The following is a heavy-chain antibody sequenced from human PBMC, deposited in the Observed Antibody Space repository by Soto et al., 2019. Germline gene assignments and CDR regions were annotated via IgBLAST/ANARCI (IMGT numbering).Heavy chain of an antibody. J-gene: IGHJ4*02. Sequence: PGGSPRLSCAASGFTFSSYSMNWVRQVPGKGLEWVSSISSSSSYIYYADSVKGRFTIYRDNAKNSLYLQMNSLRAEDTAVYYCARDQFGNSNVFDYWGQGTLVTVSS. CDR3: ARDQFGNSNVFDY. D-gene: IGHD3-10*01. CDR1: GFTFSSYS. CDR2: ISSSSSYI. V-gene: IGHV3-21*01.